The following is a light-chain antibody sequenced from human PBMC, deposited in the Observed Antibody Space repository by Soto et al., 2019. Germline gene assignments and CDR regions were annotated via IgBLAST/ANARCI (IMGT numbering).Light chain of an antibody. Sequence: VMTQSPATLSVSPGASATPSCRASQSISSDLAWYQQKPGQAPRLLIYGASTRATVIPARFSGSGSATEFTLTISSLQPEEAAAYYCLQDYNYPFTVGQGTKVDIK. J-gene: IGKJ2*01. CDR2: GAS. V-gene: IGKV3-15*01. CDR3: LQDYNYPFT. CDR1: QSISSD.